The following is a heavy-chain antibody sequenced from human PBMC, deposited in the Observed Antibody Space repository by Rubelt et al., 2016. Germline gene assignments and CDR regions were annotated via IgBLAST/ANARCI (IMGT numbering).Heavy chain of an antibody. D-gene: IGHD4-17*01. CDR1: GGSISSYY. CDR3: ARVYGPIFDY. J-gene: IGHJ4*02. CDR2: IYYSGST. V-gene: IGHV4-59*01. Sequence: QVQLQESGPGLVKPSETLSLTCTVSGGSISSYYWSWIRQPPGKGLEWIGYIYYSGSTNYNPSLKSRVTISVDTSKNQVSRKLRSWTAADTAVYYGARVYGPIFDYWGQGTLVTVSS.